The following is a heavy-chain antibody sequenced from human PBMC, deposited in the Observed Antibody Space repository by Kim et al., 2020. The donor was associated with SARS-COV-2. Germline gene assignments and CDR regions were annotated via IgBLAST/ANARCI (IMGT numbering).Heavy chain of an antibody. D-gene: IGHD3-10*01. CDR3: SRDMRAMVRGLTYYFGMDV. CDR1: AFIVSSNY. CDR2: IYGGGST. J-gene: IGHJ6*02. V-gene: IGHV3-53*01. Sequence: GGSLRLSCAASAFIVSSNYMSWVRQAPGKGLEWVSLIYGGGSTYYADSVKGRFTISRDNSKNTLYLQMNSLRAEDTAVYYCSRDMRAMVRGLTYYFGMDVWGQGTPVTVSS.